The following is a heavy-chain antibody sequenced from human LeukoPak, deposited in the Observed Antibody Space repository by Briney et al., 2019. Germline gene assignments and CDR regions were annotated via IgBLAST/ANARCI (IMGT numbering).Heavy chain of an antibody. J-gene: IGHJ6*03. V-gene: IGHV3-30*02. Sequence: GGSLRLSCAASGFTFSSYGMHWVRQAPGKGLEWVAFIRYDGSNKYYADSVKGRFTISRDNSKNTLYLQMNSLRAEDTAVYYCAKDRYCSSTSCSYYYYYYMDVWGKGTTVTVSS. CDR3: AKDRYCSSTSCSYYYYYYMDV. CDR2: IRYDGSNK. CDR1: GFTFSSYG. D-gene: IGHD2-2*01.